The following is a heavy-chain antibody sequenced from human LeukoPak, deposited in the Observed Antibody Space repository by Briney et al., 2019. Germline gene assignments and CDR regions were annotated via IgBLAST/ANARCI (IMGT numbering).Heavy chain of an antibody. J-gene: IGHJ4*02. CDR2: IYTSGST. D-gene: IGHD5-24*01. CDR1: GGSISSGSYY. Sequence: SSQTLSLTCTVSGGSISSGSYYWSWIRQPAGKGLEWIGRIYTSGSTNYNPSLKSRVTISVDTSKNQFSLKLSSVTAADTAVYYCARWGDGYNWPYFDYWGQGTLVTVSS. V-gene: IGHV4-61*02. CDR3: ARWGDGYNWPYFDY.